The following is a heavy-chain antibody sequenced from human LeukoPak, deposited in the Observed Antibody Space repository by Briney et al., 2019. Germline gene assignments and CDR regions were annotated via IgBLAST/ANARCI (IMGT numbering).Heavy chain of an antibody. CDR1: GFTFSSYA. J-gene: IGHJ4*02. CDR2: ISGSGGST. CDR3: AKLHDYGDYGWYFDY. D-gene: IGHD4-17*01. Sequence: PGGSLRLSCAASGFTFSSYAMSWVRQAPGKGLEWVSAISGSGGSTYYADSVKGRFTISRDNSKNTLYLQMNSLRAEDTAVYYCAKLHDYGDYGWYFDYWGQGTLVTVSS. V-gene: IGHV3-23*01.